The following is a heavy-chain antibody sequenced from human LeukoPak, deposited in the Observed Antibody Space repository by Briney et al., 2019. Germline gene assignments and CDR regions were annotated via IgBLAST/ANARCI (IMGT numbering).Heavy chain of an antibody. V-gene: IGHV3-7*01. D-gene: IGHD1-26*01. J-gene: IGHJ2*01. CDR1: RFTLSTYW. CDR3: ARERVGASDWHFDL. Sequence: PGGSLRLSCAASRFTLSTYWMSWVRQAPGKGLEWVAHIKQDGSQEYYVDSVRGRFTISRDNAKNSLYLQMHSLRDEDTAVYYCARERVGASDWHFDLWGRGTLVTVSS. CDR2: IKQDGSQE.